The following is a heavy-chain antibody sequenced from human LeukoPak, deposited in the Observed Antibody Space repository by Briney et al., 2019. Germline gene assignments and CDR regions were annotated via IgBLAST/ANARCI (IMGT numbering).Heavy chain of an antibody. D-gene: IGHD1-26*01. CDR1: GGSVGSGGHF. Sequence: PSETLSLTCAVSGGSVGSGGHFWSWIRQPPGKGLEWIGYIYSTGSTNYSPSLKSRITMSVDTSKNPFSLKLSSVIAADTAVYYCARTKSQSGSYRYYFDSWGQGTLVTVSS. J-gene: IGHJ4*02. V-gene: IGHV4-61*08. CDR2: IYSTGST. CDR3: ARTKSQSGSYRYYFDS.